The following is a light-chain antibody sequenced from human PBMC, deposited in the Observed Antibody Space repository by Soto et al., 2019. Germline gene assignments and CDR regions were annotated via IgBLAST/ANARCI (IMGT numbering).Light chain of an antibody. V-gene: IGKV3-15*01. CDR3: QQYQDWPPYT. CDR1: QRISSN. J-gene: IGKJ2*01. Sequence: EILMTQSQATLSFSPGERATLSCRASQRISSNVAWYQQKPGQAPRLLIYGASTRATGVPARFSGGGSGTECTLPISRLQSEDFAVYFCQQYQDWPPYTVGKGPNLEIK. CDR2: GAS.